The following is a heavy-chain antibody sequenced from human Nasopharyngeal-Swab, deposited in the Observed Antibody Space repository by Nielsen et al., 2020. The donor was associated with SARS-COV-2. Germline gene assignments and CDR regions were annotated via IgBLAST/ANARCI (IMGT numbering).Heavy chain of an antibody. CDR3: ARVVSSSRGDYYYGMDV. J-gene: IGHJ6*02. D-gene: IGHD6-13*01. V-gene: IGHV4-59*01. Sequence: RQAPGKGLEWIGYIYYSGSTNYNPPLKSRVTISVDTSKNQFSLKLSSVIAADTAVYYCARVVSSSRGDYYYGMDVWGQGTTVTVSS. CDR2: IYYSGST.